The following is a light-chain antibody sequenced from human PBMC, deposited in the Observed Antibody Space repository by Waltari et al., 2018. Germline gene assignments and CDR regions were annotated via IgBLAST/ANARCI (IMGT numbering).Light chain of an antibody. V-gene: IGKV3-11*01. Sequence: EIVLTQSPATLSLSPGDRATLSCRASQSVGSYLTWYQQKPGQAPRLLIYDASTRATGIPARFSGSGSGTDFTLTISSLEPEDFAVYYCQQRNNWPPMFTFGPGTKVDIK. CDR3: QQRNNWPPMFT. CDR1: QSVGSY. CDR2: DAS. J-gene: IGKJ3*01.